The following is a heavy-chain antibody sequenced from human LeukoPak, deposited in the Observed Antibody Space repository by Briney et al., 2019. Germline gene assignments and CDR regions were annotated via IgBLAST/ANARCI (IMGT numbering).Heavy chain of an antibody. CDR1: GGSFSGYY. CDR2: INHSGST. J-gene: IGHJ4*02. D-gene: IGHD3-22*01. V-gene: IGHV4-34*01. Sequence: PSETLSLTCAVYGGSFSGYYWSWIRQPPGKGLEWIGEINHSGSTNYNPSLKSRVTISVDTSKNQFSLKLSSVSAADTAVYYCARHHDSSGYYLDYWGQGTLVTVSS. CDR3: ARHHDSSGYYLDY.